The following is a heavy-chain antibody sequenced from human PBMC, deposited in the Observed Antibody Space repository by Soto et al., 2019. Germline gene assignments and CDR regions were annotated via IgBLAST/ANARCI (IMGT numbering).Heavy chain of an antibody. Sequence: SETLSLTCTVSGGSISSSSYYWGWIRQPPGKGLEWIGSIYYSGSTYYNPSLKSRVTISVDTSKNQFSLKLSSVTAADTAVYYCARSLVISQSFDYWGQGNLVTVSS. CDR3: ARSLVISQSFDY. V-gene: IGHV4-39*01. CDR1: GGSISSSSYY. CDR2: IYYSGST. D-gene: IGHD3-9*01. J-gene: IGHJ4*02.